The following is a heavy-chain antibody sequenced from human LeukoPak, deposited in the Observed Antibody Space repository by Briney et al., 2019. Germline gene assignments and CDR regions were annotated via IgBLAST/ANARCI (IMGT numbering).Heavy chain of an antibody. V-gene: IGHV4-59*01. CDR1: GGSISSYY. CDR3: ARAPFQVVDV. J-gene: IGHJ6*02. D-gene: IGHD2-15*01. CDR2: IYYSGST. Sequence: SETLSLTCTVSGGSISSYYWSWIRQPPGKGLEWIGYIYYSGSTNYNPSLKSRVTISVDTSKNQFSLKLRSVTAADTAVYYCARAPFQVVDVWGQGTTVTVSS.